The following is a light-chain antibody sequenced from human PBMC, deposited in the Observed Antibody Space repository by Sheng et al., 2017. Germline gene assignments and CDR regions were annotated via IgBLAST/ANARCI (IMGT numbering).Light chain of an antibody. CDR3: SSYTINNTVI. Sequence: QSALTQPASVSGSPGQSITISCIGSSTDITFYKHISWYQQHPGKAPKLLIFGVSKRPSGVSNRFSGSKSGSTASLTISGLQAEDEADYYCSSYTINNTVIFAGGAKLTVL. CDR2: GVS. CDR1: STDITFYKH. V-gene: IGLV2-14*01. J-gene: IGLJ2*01.